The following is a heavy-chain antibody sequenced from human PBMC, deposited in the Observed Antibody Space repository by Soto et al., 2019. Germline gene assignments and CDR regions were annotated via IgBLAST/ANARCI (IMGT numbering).Heavy chain of an antibody. CDR1: GYTFTSYG. Sequence: QVQLVQSGAEVKKPGASVKVSCKASGYTFTSYGISWVRQAPGQGLEWMGWISAYNGNTNYAQKLQGRGTMTTDTSTSTAYMEVRSLRSDDTAVYYCARDNGMAEAGILGGWFDPWGQGTLVTVSS. J-gene: IGHJ5*02. V-gene: IGHV1-18*01. D-gene: IGHD6-19*01. CDR2: ISAYNGNT. CDR3: ARDNGMAEAGILGGWFDP.